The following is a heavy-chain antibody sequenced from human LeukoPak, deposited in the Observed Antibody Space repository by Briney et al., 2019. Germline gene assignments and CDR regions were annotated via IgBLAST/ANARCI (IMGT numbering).Heavy chain of an antibody. CDR1: GGSISSGGYY. V-gene: IGHV4-31*03. CDR3: AYYGSGIRTS. Sequence: SETLSLTCTVSGGSISSGGYYWSWIRQHPGKGLEWIGYIYYSGSTHYNPSLKSRVTISVDTSKNQFSLKLSSVTAADTAVYYCAYYGSGIRTSWGQGTLVTVSS. J-gene: IGHJ5*02. D-gene: IGHD3-10*01. CDR2: IYYSGST.